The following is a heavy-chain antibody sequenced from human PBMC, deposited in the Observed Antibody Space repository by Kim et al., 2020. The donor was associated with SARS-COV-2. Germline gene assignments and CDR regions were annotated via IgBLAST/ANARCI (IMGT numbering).Heavy chain of an antibody. CDR1: GFTFSNAW. Sequence: GGSLRLSCAASGFTFSNAWMSWVRQAPGKGLEWVGRIKSKTDGATTDYAAPVKGRFTISRDDSKNTLYLQMNSLKTEDTAVYYCTTGPSVVVSYYYYGMDVWGQGTTVTVSS. CDR3: TTGPSVVVSYYYYGMDV. V-gene: IGHV3-15*01. CDR2: IKSKTDGATT. D-gene: IGHD2-15*01. J-gene: IGHJ6*02.